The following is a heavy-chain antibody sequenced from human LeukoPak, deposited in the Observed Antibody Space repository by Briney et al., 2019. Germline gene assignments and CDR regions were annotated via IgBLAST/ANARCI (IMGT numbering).Heavy chain of an antibody. V-gene: IGHV4-59*02. CDR2: IHNSGRT. CDR3: ARAPQDGSNWSHYFDH. Sequence: PSETLSLTCSVSGGSVSSYYWSWIRQSPGKGLEWIGYIHNSGRTNYNPSLNNRVTISIDRSRNQFSLKLNSVTPADTAVYYCARAPQDGSNWSHYFDHWGRGALVTVSS. CDR1: GGSVSSYY. D-gene: IGHD6-13*01. J-gene: IGHJ4*02.